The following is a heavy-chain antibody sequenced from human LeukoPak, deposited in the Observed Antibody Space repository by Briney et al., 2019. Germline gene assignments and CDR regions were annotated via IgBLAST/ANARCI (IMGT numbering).Heavy chain of an antibody. CDR2: IYSGRST. CDR3: ATMRYLTLDY. Sequence: QPGGSLRLSCAASGFTVSAEYMSWVRQAPGKGLQWVSIIYSGRSTYYADSVKGRFTISRDISSNTLYLQMYGLRADDAAMYYCATMRYLTLDYWGQGSLVAVSS. CDR1: GFTVSAEY. V-gene: IGHV3-53*01. J-gene: IGHJ4*02. D-gene: IGHD1-14*01.